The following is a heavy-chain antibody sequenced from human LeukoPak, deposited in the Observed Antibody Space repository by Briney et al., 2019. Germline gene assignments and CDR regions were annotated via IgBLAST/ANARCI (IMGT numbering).Heavy chain of an antibody. CDR2: FCYVGST. D-gene: IGHD2-2*03. CDR1: DGYIPIYY. Sequence: PSESLSLNCIFSDGYIPIYYWSWIRQPPGERLEWISYFCYVGSTNYNPSLNPSLDSRVTISVDTSKNQFSLRLSSVTTADTALYYCSRGPPGYCSSSTTCNWLYMYVWGKGTAVTVSS. J-gene: IGHJ6*03. V-gene: IGHV4-59*01. CDR3: SRGPPGYCSSSTTCNWLYMYV.